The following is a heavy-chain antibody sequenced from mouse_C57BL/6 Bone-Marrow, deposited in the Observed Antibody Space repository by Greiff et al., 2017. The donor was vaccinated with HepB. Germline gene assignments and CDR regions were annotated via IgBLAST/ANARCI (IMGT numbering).Heavy chain of an antibody. CDR1: GYTFTSYW. CDR2: INPSSGYT. D-gene: IGHD1-1*01. Sequence: QVQLKQSGAELAKPGASVKLSCKASGYTFTSYWMHWVKQRPEQGLEWIGYINPSSGYTKYNQKFKDKATLTADKSSSTAYMQLSSLTYEDSAVYYCARRGATVVRESYFDYWGQGTTLTVSS. CDR3: ARRGATVVRESYFDY. V-gene: IGHV1-7*01. J-gene: IGHJ2*01.